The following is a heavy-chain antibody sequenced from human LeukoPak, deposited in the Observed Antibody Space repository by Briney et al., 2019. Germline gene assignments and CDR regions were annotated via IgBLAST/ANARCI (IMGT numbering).Heavy chain of an antibody. CDR1: GYSFTSQD. V-gene: IGHV1-3*03. D-gene: IGHD2-2*02. CDR2: INPGNGDT. CDR3: TLYNY. J-gene: IGHJ4*02. Sequence: GASVKVSCKTPGYSFTSQDMHWVRQAPGQSLEWMGCINPGNGDTKYSQDLQGRATITRDTSATTAYMELSSLRSDDMAVYYCTLYNYWGQGTLVTVSS.